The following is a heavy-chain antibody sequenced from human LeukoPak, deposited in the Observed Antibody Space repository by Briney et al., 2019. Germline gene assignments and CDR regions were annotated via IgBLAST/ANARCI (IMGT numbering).Heavy chain of an antibody. Sequence: ASVKVSCKASGYTLTGYYMHWVRQAPGQGLEWMGWINPNSGGTNYAQKFQGRVTMTRDTSISTAYMELSRLRSDDTAVYYCARDERLSDGVYDYWGQGTLVTVS. J-gene: IGHJ4*02. CDR2: INPNSGGT. V-gene: IGHV1-2*02. D-gene: IGHD2-8*01. CDR3: ARDERLSDGVYDY. CDR1: GYTLTGYY.